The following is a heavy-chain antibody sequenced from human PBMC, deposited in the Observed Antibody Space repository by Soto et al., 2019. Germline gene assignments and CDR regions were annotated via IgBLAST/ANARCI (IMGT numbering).Heavy chain of an antibody. CDR3: ARVPDR. CDR1: CCSIRSCGYS. CDR2: IYHSGST. J-gene: IGHJ5*02. V-gene: IGHV4-30-2*01. D-gene: IGHD2-2*01. Sequence: PSDTLSLTCAFSCCSIRSCGYSWSWIRQPPGKGLEWIGYIYHSGSTYYNPSLKSRVTISVDRSKNQFSLKLSSVTAADTAVYYCARVPDRWGQGTLVTVS.